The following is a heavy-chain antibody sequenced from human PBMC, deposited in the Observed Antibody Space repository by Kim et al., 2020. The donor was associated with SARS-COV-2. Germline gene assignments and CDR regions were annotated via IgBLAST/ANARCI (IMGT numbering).Heavy chain of an antibody. CDR3: ARSEPYSSSWWNYYYYYYGMDV. Sequence: ASVKVSCKASGYTFTSYAMHWVRQAPGQRLEWMGWINAGNGNTKYSQKFQGRVTITRDTSASTAYMELSSLRSEDTAVYYCARSEPYSSSWWNYYYYYYGMDVWGQGTTVTVSS. D-gene: IGHD6-13*01. CDR2: INAGNGNT. V-gene: IGHV1-3*01. CDR1: GYTFTSYA. J-gene: IGHJ6*02.